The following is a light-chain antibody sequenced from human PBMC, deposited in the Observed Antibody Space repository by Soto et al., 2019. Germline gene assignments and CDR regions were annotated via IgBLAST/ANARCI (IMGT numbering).Light chain of an antibody. CDR1: SSDVGGYNY. Sequence: QYVLTPRASVSGSPGQSITISCTGTSSDVGGYNYVSWYQQHPGKAPKLMIYDVSNRPSGVSNRFSGSKSGNTASLTISGLQAEDEADYYCNSYTSSSTYVFGTGTKVTVL. CDR2: DVS. CDR3: NSYTSSSTYV. J-gene: IGLJ1*01. V-gene: IGLV2-14*01.